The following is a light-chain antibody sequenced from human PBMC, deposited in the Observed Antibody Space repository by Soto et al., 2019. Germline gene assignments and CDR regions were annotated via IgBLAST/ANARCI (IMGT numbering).Light chain of an antibody. Sequence: EIVMTQSPATLSVSPGERATLSCRASQSVSSNLAWYQQKPGQAPRLLIYDASTRATSIPARFSGSGSGTEFTLTISSLQSEDSAVYYCHQYNNWPPKYTFGQGTKLEIK. CDR2: DAS. J-gene: IGKJ2*01. V-gene: IGKV3-15*01. CDR3: HQYNNWPPKYT. CDR1: QSVSSN.